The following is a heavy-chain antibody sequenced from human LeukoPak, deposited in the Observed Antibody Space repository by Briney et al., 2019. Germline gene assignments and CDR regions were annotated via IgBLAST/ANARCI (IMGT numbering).Heavy chain of an antibody. Sequence: GGSLRLSCVVSGFTFKTYNMNWVRQAPGKGLEWVSSISSGGTYVDYADSVKGRFTISRDNAKNSLYLQMNSLRAEDTAVFYCARDPGYSNSPYYLDYWGQGTLVTVSS. V-gene: IGHV3-21*01. D-gene: IGHD5-12*01. J-gene: IGHJ4*02. CDR2: ISSGGTYV. CDR3: ARDPGYSNSPYYLDY. CDR1: GFTFKTYN.